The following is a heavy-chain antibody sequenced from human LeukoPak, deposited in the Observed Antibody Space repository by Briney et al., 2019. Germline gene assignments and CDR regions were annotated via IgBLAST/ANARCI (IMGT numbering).Heavy chain of an antibody. J-gene: IGHJ4*02. CDR2: ITASGGNT. CDR3: ARAMAVVYSYDKQDY. Sequence: HPGGSLRLSCAASGFTFSSYAMNWVRQAPGKGLEWVSSITASGGNTYYADSVKGRFTISRDNSKNTPYLQMNSLRAEDTAVYYCARAMAVVYSYDKQDYWGQGTPVTVSS. CDR1: GFTFSSYA. V-gene: IGHV3-23*01. D-gene: IGHD5-18*01.